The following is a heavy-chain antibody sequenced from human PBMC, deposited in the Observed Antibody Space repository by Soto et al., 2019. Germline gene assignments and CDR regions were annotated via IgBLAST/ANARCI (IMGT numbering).Heavy chain of an antibody. CDR3: AKGVAAGGRGDGLHI. D-gene: IGHD6-13*01. J-gene: IGHJ3*02. CDR2: ISYDGSNK. CDR1: GFGFSYYA. Sequence: GGSLRLSCAASGFGFSYYAMNWVRQAPGKGLEWLSVISYDGSNKFYGDALKGRFTIFRDSPKNTLYLQMSDLRADDTAVYYCAKGVAAGGRGDGLHIWGQGTLVTVSS. V-gene: IGHV3-30*18.